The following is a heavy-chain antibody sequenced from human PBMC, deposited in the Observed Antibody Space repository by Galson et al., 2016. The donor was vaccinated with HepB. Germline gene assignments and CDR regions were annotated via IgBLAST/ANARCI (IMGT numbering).Heavy chain of an antibody. D-gene: IGHD3-3*01. J-gene: IGHJ4*02. Sequence: SLRLSCAASGITFSTYAMSWVRQAPGKGLEWVSAISGSGDSTYYADSVKGRFAISRDNSKNTLYLQMNSLRAEDTAVYYCAKGYGFWTAFDYWGQGTLVTVPS. CDR3: AKGYGFWTAFDY. CDR1: GITFSTYA. CDR2: ISGSGDST. V-gene: IGHV3-23*01.